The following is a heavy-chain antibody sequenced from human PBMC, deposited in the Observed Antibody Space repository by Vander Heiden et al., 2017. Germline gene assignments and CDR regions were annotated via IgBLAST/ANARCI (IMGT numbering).Heavy chain of an antibody. J-gene: IGHJ5*02. CDR3: AGVGTYNSIDP. CDR1: GATFSSYA. V-gene: IGHV1-69*01. CDR2: IIPSFGKE. Sequence: QLQLVQSGSEVTKPGSSVKVPCKASGATFSSYAISWVRQAHGQGLGWMEGIIPSFGKENYAQKFQGRVTITADESTSTARMRLSSLRSEDTAVYCCAGVGTYNSIDPWGQGTLVTVSS. D-gene: IGHD6-13*01.